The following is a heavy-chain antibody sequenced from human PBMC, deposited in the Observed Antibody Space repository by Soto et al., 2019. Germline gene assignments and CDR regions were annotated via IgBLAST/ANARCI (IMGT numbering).Heavy chain of an antibody. CDR2: ISTSGGST. J-gene: IGHJ6*02. CDR1: AFTFSSYA. V-gene: IGHV3-23*01. Sequence: EVQLLESGGGLVQPGGSLRLCCAASAFTFSSYAMSWVRQAPGKGLEWVSSISTSGGSTYYADSVKGRFTISRDNSNNTLYLQMNSLRAEDTAVYYCSLSDRYYGMDVWGLGTTVTVSS. CDR3: SLSDRYYGMDV.